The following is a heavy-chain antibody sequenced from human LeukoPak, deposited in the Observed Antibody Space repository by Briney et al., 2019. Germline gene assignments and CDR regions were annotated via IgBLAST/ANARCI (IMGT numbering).Heavy chain of an antibody. CDR1: GGSISSSSYY. Sequence: SETLSLTCTVSGGSISSSSYYWGWIRQPPGKGLEWIGSIYYSGSTYYNPSLKSRVTISVDTSKNQFSLKLSSVTAADTAVYYCAKTVEMATYYFDYWGQGTLVTVSS. D-gene: IGHD5-24*01. V-gene: IGHV4-39*01. J-gene: IGHJ4*02. CDR2: IYYSGST. CDR3: AKTVEMATYYFDY.